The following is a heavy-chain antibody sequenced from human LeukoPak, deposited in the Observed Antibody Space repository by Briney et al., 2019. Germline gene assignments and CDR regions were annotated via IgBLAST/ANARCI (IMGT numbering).Heavy chain of an antibody. CDR3: ARSRGSSGYYLIPYYFDY. D-gene: IGHD3-22*01. CDR1: GGSFSGYY. Sequence: PSETLSLTCAVYGGSFSGYYWSWIRQPPGKGLEWIGEINHSGSTNYNPSPKSRVTISVDTSKNQFSLKLSSVTAADTAVYYCARSRGSSGYYLIPYYFDYWGQGTLVTVSS. CDR2: INHSGST. V-gene: IGHV4-34*01. J-gene: IGHJ4*02.